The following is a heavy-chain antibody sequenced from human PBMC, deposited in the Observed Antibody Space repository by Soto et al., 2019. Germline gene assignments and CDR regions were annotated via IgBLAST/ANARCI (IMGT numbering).Heavy chain of an antibody. Sequence: GASVKVSCKASGGTFSSYRINWVRQAPGQGLEWVGGIVPIYRTADYAQKFQGRVTITADESARTAYMELRGLKSQDTADYYCARDSGAKLSSSWGQGTLVTVPQ. J-gene: IGHJ4*02. CDR2: IVPIYRTA. V-gene: IGHV1-69*13. CDR3: ARDSGAKLSSS. D-gene: IGHD6-13*01. CDR1: GGTFSSYR.